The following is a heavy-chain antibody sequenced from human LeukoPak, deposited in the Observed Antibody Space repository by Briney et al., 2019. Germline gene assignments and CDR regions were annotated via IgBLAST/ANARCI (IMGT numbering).Heavy chain of an antibody. D-gene: IGHD3-3*01. Sequence: PSETLSLTCTVSGGSISSYYWSWLRQPPGKGLEGVGYIYYSGSTNYNPSLKSRVTISVDTSKNQFSLKLSSVTAADTAVYYCARSSYDFWSGYYPDIWGQGTMVTVSS. CDR3: ARSSYDFWSGYYPDI. V-gene: IGHV4-59*01. CDR2: IYYSGST. J-gene: IGHJ3*02. CDR1: GGSISSYY.